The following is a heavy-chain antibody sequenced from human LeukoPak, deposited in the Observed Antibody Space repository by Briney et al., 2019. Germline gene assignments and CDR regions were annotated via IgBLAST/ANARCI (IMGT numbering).Heavy chain of an antibody. CDR2: IYPGDSDT. D-gene: IGHD3-10*01. CDR3: ARLVGDYYGSGSYYNLDY. Sequence: GESLKISCKGSGYSFTSYWIGWVRQMPGKGLEWMAIIYPGDSDTRYSPSFQGQVTISADKSISTAYLQWSSLKASDTAMSYCARLVGDYYGSGSYYNLDYWGQGTLVTVSS. CDR1: GYSFTSYW. J-gene: IGHJ4*02. V-gene: IGHV5-51*01.